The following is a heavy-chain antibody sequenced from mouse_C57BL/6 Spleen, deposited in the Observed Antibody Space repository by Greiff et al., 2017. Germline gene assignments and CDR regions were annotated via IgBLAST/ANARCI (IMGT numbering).Heavy chain of an antibody. V-gene: IGHV1-69*01. J-gene: IGHJ4*01. CDR3: ARNGDYYGSTYYAMDY. CDR2: IDPSDSYT. Sequence: QVQLQQSGAELVMPGASVKLSCKASGYTFTSYWMHWVKQRPGQGLEWIGEIDPSDSYTNYNQKFKGKSTLTVDKSSSTAYMQLSSLTSEDSAVYYCARNGDYYGSTYYAMDYWGQGTSVTVSS. CDR1: GYTFTSYW. D-gene: IGHD1-1*01.